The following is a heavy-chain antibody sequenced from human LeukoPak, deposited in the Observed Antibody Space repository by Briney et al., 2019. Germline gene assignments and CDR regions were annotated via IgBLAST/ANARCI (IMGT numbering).Heavy chain of an antibody. J-gene: IGHJ6*02. V-gene: IGHV4-34*01. CDR1: GGSFSGYY. D-gene: IGHD2-2*01. Sequence: SETLSLTCAVYGGSFSGYYWSWIRQPPGKGLEWIGEINHSGSTNYNPSLKSRVTISVDMSKNQFSLKLSSVTAADTAVYYCARGPPAKPGTGYYYGMAVWGQGTTVTVSS. CDR2: INHSGST. CDR3: ARGPPAKPGTGYYYGMAV.